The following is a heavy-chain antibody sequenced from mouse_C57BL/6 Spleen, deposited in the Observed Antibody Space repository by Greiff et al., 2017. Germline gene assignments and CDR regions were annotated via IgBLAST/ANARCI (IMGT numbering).Heavy chain of an antibody. V-gene: IGHV1-50*01. Sequence: QVQLQQPGAELVKPGASVKLSCKASGYTFTSYWMQWVKQRPGQGLEWIGEIDPSDSYTNYNQKFKGKATLTVDTSSSTAYMPLSSLTSEDSAVYDGAREGFTTVVATDFDYWGQGTTLTVSS. J-gene: IGHJ2*01. D-gene: IGHD1-1*01. CDR2: IDPSDSYT. CDR3: AREGFTTVVATDFDY. CDR1: GYTFTSYW.